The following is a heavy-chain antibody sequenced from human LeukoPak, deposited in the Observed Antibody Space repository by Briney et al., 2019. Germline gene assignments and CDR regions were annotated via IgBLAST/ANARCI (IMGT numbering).Heavy chain of an antibody. J-gene: IGHJ4*02. Sequence: GGSLRLSCAASGFTFSNYGMSWVRQAPGKGLEWVSGISGSGGSTYYADSVRGRFTISRDNSKNTLYLQMNSLRAEDTAVYYCARRELTHFDYWGQGTLVTVSS. D-gene: IGHD1-26*01. CDR1: GFTFSNYG. CDR2: ISGSGGST. CDR3: ARRELTHFDY. V-gene: IGHV3-23*01.